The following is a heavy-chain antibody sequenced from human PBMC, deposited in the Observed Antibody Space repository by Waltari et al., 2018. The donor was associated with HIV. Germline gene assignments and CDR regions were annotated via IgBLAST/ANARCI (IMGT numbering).Heavy chain of an antibody. Sequence: EVQLLESGGGLVQPGGSLSLSCEASGFTFSSHAMTWVRQAPGTGLEWVSAISGSGGSTYYADAVKGRFTISRYNSKNTLYLQMNSLRAEDTAVYYCAKDPILGYCSSTSCREYNWFDPWGQGTLVTVSS. CDR3: AKDPILGYCSSTSCREYNWFDP. D-gene: IGHD2-2*01. V-gene: IGHV3-23*01. CDR2: ISGSGGST. CDR1: GFTFSSHA. J-gene: IGHJ5*02.